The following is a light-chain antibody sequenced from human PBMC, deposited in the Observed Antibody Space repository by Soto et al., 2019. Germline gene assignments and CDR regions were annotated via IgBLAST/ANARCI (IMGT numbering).Light chain of an antibody. Sequence: QSVLTQPPSASGSPGQSVTISCTGTSSDVGGYNYVSWYQQHTDKAPKLMIYEVSKRPSGVPDRFSGSKSGNTASLTVSGLQADDEADYYCSSYAGSNILLFGGGTKVTVL. CDR2: EVS. CDR1: SSDVGGYNY. CDR3: SSYAGSNILL. J-gene: IGLJ2*01. V-gene: IGLV2-8*01.